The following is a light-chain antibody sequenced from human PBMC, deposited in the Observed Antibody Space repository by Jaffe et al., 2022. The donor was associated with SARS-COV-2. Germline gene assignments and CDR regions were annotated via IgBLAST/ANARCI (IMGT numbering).Light chain of an antibody. CDR3: QQYNTYPA. Sequence: DIQMTQSPSTLSASVGDRVTITCRASQSVINWLAWYQQKPGKAPKLLIYMASSLESGVPSRFSGSGSGTEFTLTISGLQPDDFATYYCQQYNTYPAFGQGTKVEIK. CDR1: QSVINW. CDR2: MAS. V-gene: IGKV1-5*03. J-gene: IGKJ1*01.